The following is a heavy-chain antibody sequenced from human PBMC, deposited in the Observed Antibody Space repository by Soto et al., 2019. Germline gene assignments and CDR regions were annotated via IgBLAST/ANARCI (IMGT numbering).Heavy chain of an antibody. CDR3: AHLYDFRSGHIDYFDN. CDR2: VYWNDDK. Sequence: GSGPTLVNPTQTLTLTCTFSGFSLTTTDRVGVGWIRQSPGKALEWLAVVYWNDDKRYSPSPVSSLNITKDTSKNQVVLTVTDMYPADTGTYYCAHLYDFRSGHIDYFDNGGQGTLVTVSS. J-gene: IGHJ4*02. CDR1: GFSLTTTDRVG. D-gene: IGHD3-3*01. V-gene: IGHV2-5*01.